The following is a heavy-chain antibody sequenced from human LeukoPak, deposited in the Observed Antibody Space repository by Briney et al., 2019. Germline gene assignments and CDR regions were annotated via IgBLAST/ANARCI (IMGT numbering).Heavy chain of an antibody. D-gene: IGHD1-14*01. CDR3: ARSRWGTSFDS. J-gene: IGHJ4*02. CDR2: ITGSGYNT. Sequence: GGSLRLSCAASGFTFSTYAMTWVRQGPGKGLQWVSTITGSGYNTYYADSVKGRFTISADKSINTAFLQWGSLKASDTAIYFCARSRWGTSFDSWGQGALVTVSS. V-gene: IGHV3-23*01. CDR1: GFTFSTYA.